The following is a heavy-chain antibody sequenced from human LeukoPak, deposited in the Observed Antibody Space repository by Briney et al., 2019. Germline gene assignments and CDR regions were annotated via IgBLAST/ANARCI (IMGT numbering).Heavy chain of an antibody. CDR1: GFTSSSYA. V-gene: IGHV3-23*01. D-gene: IGHD2-15*01. CDR3: AKGIGGSCYLGLDY. CDR2: ISGTGGST. Sequence: PGGSLRLSCAASGFTSSSYAMSWVRQAPGKGLEWVSAISGTGGSTYYADSVKGRFTISRDTTKNTLYLQMNSLRAEDTAVYYCAKGIGGSCYLGLDYWGQGTLVTVSS. J-gene: IGHJ4*02.